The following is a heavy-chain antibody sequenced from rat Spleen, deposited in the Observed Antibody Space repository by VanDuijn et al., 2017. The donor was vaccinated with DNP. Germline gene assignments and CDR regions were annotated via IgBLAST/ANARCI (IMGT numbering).Heavy chain of an antibody. CDR2: INSAGST. CDR1: GYSITSSSR. V-gene: IGHV3-3*01. CDR3: TTTNNWFAY. J-gene: IGHJ3*01. D-gene: IGHD1-10*01. Sequence: EVQLQESGPGLLKPSQSLSLTCSVTGYSITSSSRWNWIRKFPGNKLEWMGYINSAGSTDYNPSLKGRGSITRDTSKNQFFLQLSSVTTEDTATYYCTTTNNWFAYWGQGTLVTVSS.